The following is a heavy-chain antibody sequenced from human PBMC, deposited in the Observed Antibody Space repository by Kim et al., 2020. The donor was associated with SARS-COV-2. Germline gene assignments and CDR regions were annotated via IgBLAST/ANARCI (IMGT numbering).Heavy chain of an antibody. CDR3: ARGNYYESVSLSDYYNGMDV. V-gene: IGHV3-30-3*01. CDR2: ISFDGRSK. D-gene: IGHD3-10*01. Sequence: GGSLRLSCAASGLSFDSSAMNWVRQAPGKGLEWVAVISFDGRSKAYAGSVKGRVTISRDNSKSTLHLQMNSLRVEDTAVYYCARGNYYESVSLSDYYNGMDVWGQGTTVTVSS. CDR1: GLSFDSSA. J-gene: IGHJ6*02.